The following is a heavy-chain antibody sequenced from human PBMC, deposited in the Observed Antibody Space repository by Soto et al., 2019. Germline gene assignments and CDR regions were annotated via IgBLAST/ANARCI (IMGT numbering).Heavy chain of an antibody. CDR1: GFTFRSYA. Sequence: QVQLVESGGGVVQPGRSLRLSCAASGFTFRSYAMHWVRQAPGKGLACVAVISYDGSNKFYRDSVKRRFTISRDNSKNTLYLQINSHRDADTAVYYCARGDREDIAVVVGARPGGYGVDVWVQGTTVTVSS. J-gene: IGHJ6*02. D-gene: IGHD2-15*01. CDR3: ARGDREDIAVVVGARPGGYGVDV. CDR2: ISYDGSNK. V-gene: IGHV3-30-3*01.